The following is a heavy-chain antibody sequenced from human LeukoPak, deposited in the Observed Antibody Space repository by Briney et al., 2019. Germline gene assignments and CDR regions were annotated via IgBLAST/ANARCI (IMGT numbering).Heavy chain of an antibody. CDR2: IWYDGSNK. CDR3: AKVFLYCGGDCYAHFAEYFQH. Sequence: GGSLRLSCAASGFTFSSYGMHWVRQAPGKGLEWVAVIWYDGSNKYYADSVKGRFTISRDNSKNTLYLQMNSLRAEDTAVYYCAKVFLYCGGDCYAHFAEYFQHWGQGTLVTVSS. J-gene: IGHJ1*01. CDR1: GFTFSSYG. D-gene: IGHD2-21*02. V-gene: IGHV3-33*06.